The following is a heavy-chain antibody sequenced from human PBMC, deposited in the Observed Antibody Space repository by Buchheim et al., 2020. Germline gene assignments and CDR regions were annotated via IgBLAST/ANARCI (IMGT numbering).Heavy chain of an antibody. CDR1: GGSINSSNW. CDR3: ARDNRYYYDSSGYTFDN. CDR2: IYHIGNT. D-gene: IGHD3-22*01. V-gene: IGHV4-4*02. Sequence: QVQLQESGPGLVKPSGTLSLTCAVSGGSINSSNWWSWVRQPPGKGLEWIGEIYHIGNTNYNPSLKSRVTISIDKSKNHFSLKLTSVTAADTAVYYCARDNRYYYDSSGYTFDNWGQGTL. J-gene: IGHJ4*02.